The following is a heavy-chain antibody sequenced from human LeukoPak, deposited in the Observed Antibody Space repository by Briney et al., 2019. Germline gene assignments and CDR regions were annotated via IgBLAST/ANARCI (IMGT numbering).Heavy chain of an antibody. J-gene: IGHJ4*02. CDR2: IYYSGST. CDR3: ASVHLTGGADY. CDR1: GGSISSSSYY. Sequence: PSETLSLTCTVSGGSISSSSYYWGWIRQPPGKGLEWIGSIYYSGSTYYNPSLKSRVTISVDTSKNQFSLKLSSVTAADTAVYYCASVHLTGGADYWGQGTLVTVSS. V-gene: IGHV4-39*01. D-gene: IGHD7-27*01.